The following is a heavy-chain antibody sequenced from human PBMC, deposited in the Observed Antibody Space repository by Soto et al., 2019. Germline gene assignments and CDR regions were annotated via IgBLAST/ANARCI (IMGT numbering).Heavy chain of an antibody. CDR1: GFTFSSYW. Sequence: EVQLVESGGGLVQPGGSLRLSCAASGFTFSSYWMHWVRQAPGKGLVWVSRINSDGSSTSYADSVKGRFTISRDNAKNSLYLHMNSLRAEDTAVYYCARFFRYYGEYSLWFDPWGQGTLVTVSS. J-gene: IGHJ5*02. CDR2: INSDGSST. CDR3: ARFFRYYGEYSLWFDP. V-gene: IGHV3-74*01. D-gene: IGHD4-17*01.